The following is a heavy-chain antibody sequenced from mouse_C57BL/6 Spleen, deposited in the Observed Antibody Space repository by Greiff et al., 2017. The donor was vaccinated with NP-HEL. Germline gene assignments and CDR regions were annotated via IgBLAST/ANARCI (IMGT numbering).Heavy chain of an antibody. J-gene: IGHJ2*01. CDR3: ARSGTGYYFDY. V-gene: IGHV1-59*01. D-gene: IGHD4-1*01. Sequence: QVQLQQSGAELVRPGTSVKLSCKASGYTFTSYWMHWVKQRPGQGLEWIGVIDPSDSYTNYNQKFKGKATLTVDTSSSTAYMQLSSLTSEDSAVYYCARSGTGYYFDYWGQGTTLTVSS. CDR2: IDPSDSYT. CDR1: GYTFTSYW.